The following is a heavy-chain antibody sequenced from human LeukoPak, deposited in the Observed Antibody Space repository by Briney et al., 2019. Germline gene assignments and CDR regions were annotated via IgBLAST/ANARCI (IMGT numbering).Heavy chain of an antibody. D-gene: IGHD1-26*01. J-gene: IGHJ4*02. V-gene: IGHV4-59*08. CDR3: ARQIGATVAFDY. Sequence: SETLSLTCTVSGGSISSYYWSWIRQPPGKGLEWIGYIYYSGSTSYNPSLKSRVTISVDTSKNQFSLKLSSVTAADTAVYYCARQIGATVAFDYWGQGTLVTVSS. CDR2: IYYSGST. CDR1: GGSISSYY.